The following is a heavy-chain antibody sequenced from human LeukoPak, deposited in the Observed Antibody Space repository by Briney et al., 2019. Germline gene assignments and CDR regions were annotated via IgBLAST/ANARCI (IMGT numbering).Heavy chain of an antibody. J-gene: IGHJ4*02. V-gene: IGHV3-23*01. CDR2: IGGGGET. CDR3: AKANWVSNADAVW. D-gene: IGHD1-1*01. Sequence: GGSLRLSCAASGFSFSNYAMSWVRQAPARGPEWVSSIGGGGETFYADSVKGRFTLSRDDSRNTVYLQLNDLRVEDTAIYYCAKANWVSNADAVWWGQGTQVTVSS. CDR1: GFSFSNYA.